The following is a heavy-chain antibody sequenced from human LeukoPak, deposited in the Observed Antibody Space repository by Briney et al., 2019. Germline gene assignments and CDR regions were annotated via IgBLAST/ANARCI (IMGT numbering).Heavy chain of an antibody. CDR1: GFTFSSYA. V-gene: IGHV3-23*01. J-gene: IGHJ4*02. CDR3: AKLPATYDSSGYYLPHFDY. Sequence: GGSLRLSYAASGFTFSSYAMSWVRQAPGKGLEWVSAISGSGGSTYYADSVKGRFTISRDNSKNTLYLQMNSLRAEDTAVYYCAKLPATYDSSGYYLPHFDYWGQGTLVTVSS. D-gene: IGHD3-22*01. CDR2: ISGSGGST.